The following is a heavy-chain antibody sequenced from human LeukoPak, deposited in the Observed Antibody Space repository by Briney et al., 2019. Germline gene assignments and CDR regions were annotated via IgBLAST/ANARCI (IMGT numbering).Heavy chain of an antibody. CDR2: IKSKTDGGTT. CDR3: TTDLERGLVREFGNDY. V-gene: IGHV3-15*01. D-gene: IGHD3-3*01. CDR1: GFTFSNAW. Sequence: PGGSLRLSCAASGFTFSNAWMSWVRQAPGKGLEWVGRIKSKTDGGTTDYAAPVKGRFTISRDDSKNTLYLQMNSLKTEDTAVYYCTTDLERGLVREFGNDYWGQGTLVTVSS. J-gene: IGHJ4*02.